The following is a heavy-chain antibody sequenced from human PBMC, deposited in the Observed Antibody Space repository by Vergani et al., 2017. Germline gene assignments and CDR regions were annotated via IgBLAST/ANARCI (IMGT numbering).Heavy chain of an antibody. Sequence: QMQLQESGPGLVKASETLSLTCTASGDSIISRSYYWGWIRQPPGKGLEWIGSIYNSGNGDTSSSLKSRVTISADTSKNQFSLRLTSVTAAGTAVYYCASGKYYSDSTSHFRGRYFDVWGRGTLVTVPS. CDR2: IYNSGNG. V-gene: IGHV4-39*01. CDR3: ASGKYYSDSTSHFRGRYFDV. D-gene: IGHD3-16*01. J-gene: IGHJ2*01. CDR1: GDSIISRSYY.